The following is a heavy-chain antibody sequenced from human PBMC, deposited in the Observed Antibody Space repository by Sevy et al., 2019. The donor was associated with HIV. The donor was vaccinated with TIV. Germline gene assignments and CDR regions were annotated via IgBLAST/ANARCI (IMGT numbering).Heavy chain of an antibody. Sequence: SETLSLTCTVSGGSISSYYWCWIRQPPGKGLEWIGYIYYSGSTNYNPSLKSRVTISVDTSKNQFSLKLSSVTAADTAVYYCARASIAAAGNDAFDIWGQGTMVTVSS. CDR2: IYYSGST. V-gene: IGHV4-59*01. J-gene: IGHJ3*02. CDR3: ARASIAAAGNDAFDI. D-gene: IGHD6-13*01. CDR1: GGSISSYY.